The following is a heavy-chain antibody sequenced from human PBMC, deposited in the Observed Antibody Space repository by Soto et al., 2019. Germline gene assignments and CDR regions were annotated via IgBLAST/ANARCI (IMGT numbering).Heavy chain of an antibody. Sequence: GGSLRLSCRGSGFSFGDYDMSWLRQAPGRGLEWLGFIRGKDYGGKTEHAASVKGRFTISREDSESVAPLQMNSLKTEDAAVYFCSRLSGAVRPGQNYFHMDVWGEGTTVTVSS. CDR1: GFSFGDYD. J-gene: IGHJ6*03. CDR3: SRLSGAVRPGQNYFHMDV. V-gene: IGHV3-49*03. CDR2: IRGKDYGGKT. D-gene: IGHD3-10*02.